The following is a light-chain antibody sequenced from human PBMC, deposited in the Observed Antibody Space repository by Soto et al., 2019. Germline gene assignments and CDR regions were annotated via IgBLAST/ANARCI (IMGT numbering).Light chain of an antibody. CDR3: QQYYTTPLT. CDR2: WAS. Sequence: DIVMTQSPDSLAVSLGERATINCKSSQSVLYSSNNKNYLAWYQQKPGQPPKLLIYWASTRESGVPDRFSGSGSGTDFTLNISSLQPVDVAVYYCQQYYTTPLTFGGGTKVETK. V-gene: IGKV4-1*01. J-gene: IGKJ4*01. CDR1: QSVLYSSNNKNY.